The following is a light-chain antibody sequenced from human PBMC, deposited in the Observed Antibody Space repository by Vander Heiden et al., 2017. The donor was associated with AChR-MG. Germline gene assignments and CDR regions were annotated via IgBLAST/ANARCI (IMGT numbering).Light chain of an antibody. CDR3: TSYTSGKSPSVV. CDR2: DVT. J-gene: IGLJ2*01. Sequence: QSAPTQSASVSGSPGQSITISCPGATRNIDDYRYVSWYQQYPGKAPKLIIYDVTKRPSGVSDRFSGSKSGNTASLTISGIQAEDEANYYCTSYTSGKSPSVVFGRGTKLTVL. V-gene: IGLV2-14*03. CDR1: TRNIDDYRY.